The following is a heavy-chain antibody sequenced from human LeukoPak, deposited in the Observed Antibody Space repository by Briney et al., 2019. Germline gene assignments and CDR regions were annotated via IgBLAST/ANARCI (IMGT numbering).Heavy chain of an antibody. CDR1: GYTFTSYA. CDR2: INARNGNT. CDR3: ARDYRFGEPFY. Sequence: ASVKVSCKASGYTFTSYAMHWVRQAPGQRLEWMGWINARNGNTKYSQKFQGRVTITRDTSASTAYMELSSLRSEDTAVYYCARDYRFGEPFYWGQGTLVTVSS. J-gene: IGHJ4*02. V-gene: IGHV1-3*01. D-gene: IGHD3-10*01.